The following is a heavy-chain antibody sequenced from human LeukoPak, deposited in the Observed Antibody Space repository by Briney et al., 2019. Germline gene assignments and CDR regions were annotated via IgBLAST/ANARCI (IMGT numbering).Heavy chain of an antibody. V-gene: IGHV3-30*04. CDR3: VKRWTGTTIGQQDY. D-gene: IGHD1-1*01. Sequence: GRSLRLSCAASGFTFSSYAMHWVRQAPGKGLEWVAVISYDGSNKYYADSVKGRFTISRDNSKNTLYLQMNSLRAEDMAVYYCVKRWTGTTIGQQDYWGQGTLVTVSP. J-gene: IGHJ4*02. CDR2: ISYDGSNK. CDR1: GFTFSSYA.